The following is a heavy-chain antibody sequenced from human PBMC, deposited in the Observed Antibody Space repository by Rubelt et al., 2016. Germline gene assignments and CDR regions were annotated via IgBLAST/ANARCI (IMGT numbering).Heavy chain of an antibody. Sequence: EVQLVESGGGLVQPGGSLRLSCAASGFTFSSYWMSWVRQAPGKGLEWVANIKQDGRDKYYVDSVKGRLTISRDNAKKSLYLKMNSLRAEDTAVYYCARDLGSDSSSFGAFDIWGQGTMVTVSS. V-gene: IGHV3-7*03. CDR3: ARDLGSDSSSFGAFDI. D-gene: IGHD6-13*01. J-gene: IGHJ3*02. CDR2: IKQDGRDK. CDR1: GFTFSSYW.